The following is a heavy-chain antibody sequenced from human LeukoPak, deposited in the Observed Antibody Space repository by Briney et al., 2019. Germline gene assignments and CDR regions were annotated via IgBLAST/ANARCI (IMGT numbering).Heavy chain of an antibody. J-gene: IGHJ4*02. CDR2: ISGSGGST. V-gene: IGHV3-23*01. D-gene: IGHD5-18*01. CDR3: TNPADTAMVTVLYYFDY. CDR1: GFTFSSYA. Sequence: GGSLRLSCAASGFTFSSYAMSWLRPAAGKGLEWVSAISGSGGSTYYADSVKGRFTISRDNTKNTLYLQMNSLRAEDTAVYYCTNPADTAMVTVLYYFDYWGQGTLVTVSS.